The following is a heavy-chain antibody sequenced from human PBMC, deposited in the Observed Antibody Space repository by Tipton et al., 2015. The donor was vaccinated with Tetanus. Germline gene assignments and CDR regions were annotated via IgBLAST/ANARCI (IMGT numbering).Heavy chain of an antibody. CDR1: GFTFADYA. CDR3: SRDPKVDVVVAEPDDAFDI. D-gene: IGHD2-15*01. Sequence: SLRLSCAASGFTFADYAMSWFRQAPGKGLEWVGFIRSKAYGETTEYAASVKGRFTMSRDDSKNIDYLQMNTLKTEDTAVYYCSRDPKVDVVVAEPDDAFDICGQGTIVTVSS. V-gene: IGHV3-49*03. CDR2: IRSKAYGETT. J-gene: IGHJ3*02.